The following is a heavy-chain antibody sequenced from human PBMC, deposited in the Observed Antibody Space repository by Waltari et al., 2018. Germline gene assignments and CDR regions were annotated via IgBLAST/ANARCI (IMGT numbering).Heavy chain of an antibody. Sequence: QVQLVESGGGVGQPGRSLRLSCAASGVTFSSYAMHWVRQAPGKGLEWVAVISYDGSNKYYADSVKGRFTISRDNSKNTLYLQMNSLRAEDTAVYYCASAHSSSFDYWGQGTLVTVSS. J-gene: IGHJ4*02. CDR2: ISYDGSNK. CDR1: GVTFSSYA. D-gene: IGHD6-13*01. V-gene: IGHV3-30-3*01. CDR3: ASAHSSSFDY.